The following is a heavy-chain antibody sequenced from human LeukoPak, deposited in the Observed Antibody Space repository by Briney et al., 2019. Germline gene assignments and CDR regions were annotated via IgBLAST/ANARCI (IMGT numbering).Heavy chain of an antibody. J-gene: IGHJ4*02. CDR1: GFIFRRYA. Sequence: RGSLRLSCAASGFIFRRYAMSWVRQAPGKGLEWVSAISGSGGSTYYADSVKGRFTISRDNSKNTLYLQMNSLRAEDTAVYYCAKAYYYDSSGYYIFDYWGQGTLVTVSS. D-gene: IGHD3-22*01. CDR2: ISGSGGST. V-gene: IGHV3-23*01. CDR3: AKAYYYDSSGYYIFDY.